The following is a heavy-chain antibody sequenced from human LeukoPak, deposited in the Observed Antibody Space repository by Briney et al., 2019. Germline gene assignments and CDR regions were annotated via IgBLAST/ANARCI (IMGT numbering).Heavy chain of an antibody. CDR3: TTAARGLASDY. CDR2: IKSKTDGGTS. J-gene: IGHJ4*02. Sequence: GGSLRLSCAASGFTFSNAWMNWVRQAPGKGLEWVGRIKSKTDGGTSDCAAPLKGRCTISRDDSINTLYLQMSSLETEDTAIYYCTTAARGLASDYWGQGTLVTVSS. V-gene: IGHV3-15*01. D-gene: IGHD6-19*01. CDR1: GFTFSNAW.